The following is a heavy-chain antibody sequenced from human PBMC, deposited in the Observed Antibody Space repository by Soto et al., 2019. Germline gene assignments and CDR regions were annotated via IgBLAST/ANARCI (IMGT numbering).Heavy chain of an antibody. D-gene: IGHD2-15*01. Sequence: QVQLVQSGAEEKKPGASVKVSCKASGYTFTSYAMHWVRQAPGQRLEWMGWINAGNGNTKYSQKFQGRVTITRDTAXXXAXXELSSLRSEDTAVYYCASSYCSGGSCCDYYYGMDVWGQGTTVTVSS. CDR2: INAGNGNT. J-gene: IGHJ6*02. CDR1: GYTFTSYA. V-gene: IGHV1-3*05. CDR3: ASSYCSGGSCCDYYYGMDV.